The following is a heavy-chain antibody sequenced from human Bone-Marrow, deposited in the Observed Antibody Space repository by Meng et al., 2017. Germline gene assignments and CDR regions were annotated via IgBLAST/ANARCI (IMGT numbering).Heavy chain of an antibody. D-gene: IGHD6-13*01. CDR1: GFTFSSYG. CDR2: IWYDGSNK. V-gene: IGHV3-33*01. Sequence: GESLKISWAASGFTFSSYGMHWVRQAPGKGLEWVAVIWYDGSNKYYADSVKGRFTISRDNSKNTLYLQMNSLRAEDTAVYYCARDGGSSWYVGWYYYYGMDVWGQGTTVTVSS. J-gene: IGHJ6*02. CDR3: ARDGGSSWYVGWYYYYGMDV.